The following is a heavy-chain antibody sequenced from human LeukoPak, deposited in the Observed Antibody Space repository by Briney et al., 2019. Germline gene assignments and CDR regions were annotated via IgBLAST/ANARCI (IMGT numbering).Heavy chain of an antibody. Sequence: GSLRLSCAASGFTFSSYAMHWVRQAPGKGLEWVAVISYDGSNKYYADSVKGRFTISRDNSKNALYLQMNSLRAEDTAVYYCARDEGTGTLSYWGQGTLVTVSS. CDR2: ISYDGSNK. CDR1: GFTFSSYA. D-gene: IGHD1-1*01. V-gene: IGHV3-30-3*01. J-gene: IGHJ4*02. CDR3: ARDEGTGTLSY.